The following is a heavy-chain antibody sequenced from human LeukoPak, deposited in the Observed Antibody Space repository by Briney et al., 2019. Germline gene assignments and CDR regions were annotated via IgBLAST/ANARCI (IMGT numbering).Heavy chain of an antibody. CDR1: GYSFTDKY. CDR2: INPNSGGT. J-gene: IGHJ6*03. D-gene: IGHD2-15*01. Sequence: ASVKVSCKASGYSFTDKYMHWVRQAPGQGLEWMGWINPNSGGTNYAQKFQGRVTMTTDTSMSTAYMELSRLTSDDTAVYYCARVDYYKYMDVWGKGTTVTVSS. V-gene: IGHV1-2*02. CDR3: ARVDYYKYMDV.